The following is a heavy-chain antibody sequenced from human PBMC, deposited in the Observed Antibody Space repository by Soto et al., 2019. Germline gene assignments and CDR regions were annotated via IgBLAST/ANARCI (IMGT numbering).Heavy chain of an antibody. J-gene: IGHJ3*02. Sequence: GESLKISCTGSGYSFATNWIGWVRQMPGKGLEWMGIIYPGDSDSRYSPSFPGQVTISADKSISTAYLQWSSLRVSDTAMYYCARQSSSTWYGNAFDIWGQGTMVTVSS. CDR1: GYSFATNW. CDR3: ARQSSSTWYGNAFDI. D-gene: IGHD6-13*01. CDR2: IYPGDSDS. V-gene: IGHV5-51*01.